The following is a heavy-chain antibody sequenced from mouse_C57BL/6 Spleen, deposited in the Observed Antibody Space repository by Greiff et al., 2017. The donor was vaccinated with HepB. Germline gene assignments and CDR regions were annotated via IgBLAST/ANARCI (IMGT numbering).Heavy chain of an antibody. Sequence: VQLQQSGPELVKPGASVKISCKASGYAFSSSWMNWVKQRPGKGLEWIGRIYPGDGDTNYNGKFKGKATLTADKSSSTAYMQLSSLTSEDSAVYCCARGGSYGNYGFAYWGQGTLVTVSA. CDR1: GYAFSSSW. CDR2: IYPGDGDT. V-gene: IGHV1-82*01. J-gene: IGHJ3*01. CDR3: ARGGSYGNYGFAY. D-gene: IGHD2-1*01.